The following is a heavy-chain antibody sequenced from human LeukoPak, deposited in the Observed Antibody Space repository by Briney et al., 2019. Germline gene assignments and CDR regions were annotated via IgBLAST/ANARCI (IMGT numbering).Heavy chain of an antibody. CDR1: GYTFTNYG. CDR2: ISAYNGNT. CDR3: ARGNYDILTGPRRTDAFDI. D-gene: IGHD3-9*01. Sequence: GASVKVSCKASGYTFTNYGISWVRQAPGQGLEWMGWISAYNGNTNYAQKLQGRVTMTTDTPTSTAYMELRSLRSDDTAVYYCARGNYDILTGPRRTDAFDIWGQGTKVTVSS. J-gene: IGHJ3*02. V-gene: IGHV1-18*01.